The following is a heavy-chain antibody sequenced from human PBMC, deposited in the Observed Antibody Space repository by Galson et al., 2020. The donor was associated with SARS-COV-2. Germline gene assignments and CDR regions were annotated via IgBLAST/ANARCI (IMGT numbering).Heavy chain of an antibody. D-gene: IGHD3-9*01. J-gene: IGHJ4*02. Sequence: GGSLRLSCAASGFTFSSYGMHWVRQAPGKGLEWVAVISYDGSNKYYADSVKGRFTISRDNSKNTLYLQMNSLRAEDTAVYYCAKERILTGYYNPFDYWGQVTLVTVSS. CDR1: GFTFSSYG. CDR2: ISYDGSNK. CDR3: AKERILTGYYNPFDY. V-gene: IGHV3-30*18.